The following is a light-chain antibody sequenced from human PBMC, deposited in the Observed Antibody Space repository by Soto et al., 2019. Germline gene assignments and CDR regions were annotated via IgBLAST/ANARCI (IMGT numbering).Light chain of an antibody. V-gene: IGKV3-11*01. Sequence: EIVLTQSPATLSLSPGERATLSCRASQSVSSYLAWYQQKPGQAPRLLIYDASNRATGIPARFSGSGSGTDFTLTISSLEPEDFEVPYCQQRSNWPRTFGQGTKLEI. CDR1: QSVSSY. CDR3: QQRSNWPRT. J-gene: IGKJ2*01. CDR2: DAS.